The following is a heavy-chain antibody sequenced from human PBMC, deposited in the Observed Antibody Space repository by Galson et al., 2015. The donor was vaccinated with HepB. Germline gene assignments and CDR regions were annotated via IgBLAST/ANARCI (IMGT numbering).Heavy chain of an antibody. V-gene: IGHV1-69*13. CDR1: GGSFNKLG. CDR2: IIPHFSIV. CDR3: ARDRDGYNFWYFDL. J-gene: IGHJ2*01. Sequence: SVKVSCKASGGSFNKLGINWIRQAPGQGLEWLGGIIPHFSIVNYHQDFQGRLSMTVDESANTAYMELSSLTSDDTAIYFCARDRDGYNFWYFDLWGRGTLVTVSS. D-gene: IGHD5-24*01.